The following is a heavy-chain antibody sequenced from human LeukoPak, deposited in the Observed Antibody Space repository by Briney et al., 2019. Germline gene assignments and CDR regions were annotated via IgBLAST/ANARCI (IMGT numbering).Heavy chain of an antibody. Sequence: SLRLSCAASGFTFSSYWVTWVRQAPGKGLEWVANIDQEGSEKNYMDSVKGRVSISRDNGKNSMYMQMNTLRVEDTAIYYCARDIPRGDRYFDHWGQGKLVTVSS. CDR1: GFTFSSYW. D-gene: IGHD5-18*01. CDR3: ARDIPRGDRYFDH. V-gene: IGHV3-7*01. J-gene: IGHJ5*02. CDR2: IDQEGSEK.